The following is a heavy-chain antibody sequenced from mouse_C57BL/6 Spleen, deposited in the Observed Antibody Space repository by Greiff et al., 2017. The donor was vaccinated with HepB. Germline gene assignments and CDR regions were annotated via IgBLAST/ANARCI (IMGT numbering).Heavy chain of an antibody. CDR2: ISDGGSYT. V-gene: IGHV5-4*01. J-gene: IGHJ2*01. CDR3: AREGDWDGFDY. Sequence: EVPRVESGGGLVKPGGSLKLSCAASGFTFRSYAMSWVRQTPEKSLDWVATISDGGSYTYYPDNVKGRFTISRDNAKNNLYLQMSHLKSEDTAMYYGAREGDWDGFDYGGQGTTLTVAS. CDR1: GFTFRSYA. D-gene: IGHD4-1*01.